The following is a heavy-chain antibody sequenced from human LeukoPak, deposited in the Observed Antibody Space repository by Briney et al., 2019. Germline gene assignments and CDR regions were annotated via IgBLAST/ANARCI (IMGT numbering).Heavy chain of an antibody. CDR2: INHSGST. Sequence: SETLSLTCAVYGGSFSGYYWSWIRQPPGKGLEWIGEINHSGSTNYNPSLKSRVTISVDTSKNQFSLKLSSVTAADTAVYYCARARARGGYNSRILDYWGQGTLVTVSS. CDR3: ARARARGGYNSRILDY. J-gene: IGHJ4*02. CDR1: GGSFSGYY. D-gene: IGHD1-1*01. V-gene: IGHV4-34*01.